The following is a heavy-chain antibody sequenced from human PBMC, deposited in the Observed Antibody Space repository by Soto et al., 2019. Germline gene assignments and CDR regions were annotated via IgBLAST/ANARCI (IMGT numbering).Heavy chain of an antibody. CDR3: ARDFFDSSDYTTNWFDP. J-gene: IGHJ5*02. CDR2: IYHTGNA. D-gene: IGHD3-22*01. V-gene: IGHV4-39*01. Sequence: SETLSLTCSVSGDSISNSRFYWAWIRQPPGEGLEWIGSIYHTGNAYYNPSLKSRVTISVDTSKNQFSLKLTSVTAADAALYYCARDFFDSSDYTTNWFDPRGQGTLVTVS. CDR1: GDSISNSRFY.